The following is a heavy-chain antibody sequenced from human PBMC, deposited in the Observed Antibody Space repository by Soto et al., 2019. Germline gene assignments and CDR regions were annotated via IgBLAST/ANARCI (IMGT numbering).Heavy chain of an antibody. CDR3: ASQGRLPDAFDI. Sequence: GGSLRLSCAASEFTVSINYMNWVRQAPGKGLEWVSVIYSGGDTYYADSVRGRFTISRDISKNILYLQMNSLRAEDTAVYYCASQGRLPDAFDIWGKGTMVTVPS. CDR1: EFTVSINY. D-gene: IGHD6-25*01. V-gene: IGHV3-53*01. J-gene: IGHJ3*02. CDR2: IYSGGDT.